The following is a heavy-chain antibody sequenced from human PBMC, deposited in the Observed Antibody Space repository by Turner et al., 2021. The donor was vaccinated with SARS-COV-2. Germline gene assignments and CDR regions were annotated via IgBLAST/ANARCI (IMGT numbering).Heavy chain of an antibody. D-gene: IGHD1-26*01. CDR2: MYYSGST. CDR1: GGSISSSSYY. V-gene: IGHV4-39*01. Sequence: QLQLQESGPGLVKPSETLSLPCTVSGGSISSSSYYWGWIRQPPGKGLEWIGSMYYSGSTYYNPSLKSRVTISVDTSKNQFSLRLSSVTAADTAVYYCARHSPELRGDYFDYWGQGTLVTVSS. CDR3: ARHSPELRGDYFDY. J-gene: IGHJ4*02.